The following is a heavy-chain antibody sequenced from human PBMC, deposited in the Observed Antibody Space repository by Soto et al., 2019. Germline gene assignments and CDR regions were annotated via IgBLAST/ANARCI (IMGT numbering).Heavy chain of an antibody. V-gene: IGHV1-69*12. CDR1: GGTFSSYA. D-gene: IGHD3-16*01. CDR2: IIPIFGTA. J-gene: IGHJ2*01. CDR3: ARGVGGFPPPLNWYFDL. Sequence: QVQLVQSGAEVKKPGSSVKVSRKASGGTFSSYAISWVRQAPGQGLEWMGGIIPIFGTANYAQKFQGRVTITADESTSTAYRELSSLRSEDTAVYYCARGVGGFPPPLNWYFDLWGRGTLVTVSS.